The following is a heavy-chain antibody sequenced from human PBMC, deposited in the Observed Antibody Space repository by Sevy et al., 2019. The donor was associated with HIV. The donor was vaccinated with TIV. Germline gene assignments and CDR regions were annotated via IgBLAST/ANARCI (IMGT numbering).Heavy chain of an antibody. V-gene: IGHV3-11*06. CDR2: FSSRSSHI. Sequence: GGSLRLSCAASGFTFSDYYMSWIRQPPGRGLEWVSSFSSRSSHINYADSMQGRFTNSRDNAKNSLYLQMNSLRAEDTAVYYCARDRNNYGHGYFDYWGQGTLVTVSS. J-gene: IGHJ4*02. CDR1: GFTFSDYY. D-gene: IGHD5-18*01. CDR3: ARDRNNYGHGYFDY.